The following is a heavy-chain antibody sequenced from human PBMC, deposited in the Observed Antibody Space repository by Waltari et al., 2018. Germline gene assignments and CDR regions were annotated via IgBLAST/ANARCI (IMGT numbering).Heavy chain of an antibody. CDR3: SRQLRTWYFDL. CDR2: MYYSGDI. D-gene: IGHD2-8*01. CDR1: DDPISNYY. Sequence: QEQLQESGPGVVRPSETLSLTCLVSDDPISNYYWSWLRQPPGKGLEWIGYMYYSGDIHYNPSLKSRVSISFNTSKKQFSLMLTSVTAADTAVYYCSRQLRTWYFDLWGRGTLVTVSS. J-gene: IGHJ2*01. V-gene: IGHV4-59*08.